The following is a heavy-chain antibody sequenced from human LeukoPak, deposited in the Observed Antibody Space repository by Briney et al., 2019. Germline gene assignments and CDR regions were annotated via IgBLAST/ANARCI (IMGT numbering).Heavy chain of an antibody. CDR2: IIPIFGTA. J-gene: IGHJ6*03. V-gene: IGHV1-69*05. D-gene: IGHD2-21*02. Sequence: SVKVSCKASGGTFSSYAISWVRQAPGQGLEWMGGIIPIFGTANYAQKFQGRVTITTDESTSTAYMELSSLRSEDTAVYYCARALYCGGDCYSGGFYYYYYYMDVWGEGTTVTVSS. CDR1: GGTFSSYA. CDR3: ARALYCGGDCYSGGFYYYYYYMDV.